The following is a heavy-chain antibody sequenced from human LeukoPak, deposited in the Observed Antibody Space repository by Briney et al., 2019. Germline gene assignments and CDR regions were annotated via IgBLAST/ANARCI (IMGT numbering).Heavy chain of an antibody. D-gene: IGHD6-19*01. J-gene: IGHJ3*02. CDR2: FDPEDGET. CDR3: ATEQWLVPRVGAFDI. CDR1: GYTLTELS. Sequence: ASVTVSCKVSGYTLTELSMHWVRQAPGKGLEWMGGFDPEDGETIYAQKFQGRVTMTEDTSTDTAYMELSSLRSEDTAVYYCATEQWLVPRVGAFDIWGQGTMVTVSS. V-gene: IGHV1-24*01.